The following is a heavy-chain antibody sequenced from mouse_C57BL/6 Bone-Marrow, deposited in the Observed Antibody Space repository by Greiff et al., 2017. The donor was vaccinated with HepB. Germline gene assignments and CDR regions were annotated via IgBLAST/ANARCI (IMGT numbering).Heavy chain of an antibody. CDR3: ARWGGSVFYDFDY. V-gene: IGHV1-82*01. Sequence: VKLQQSGPELVKPGASVKISCKASGYSFTSSWMNWVKQRPGKGLEWIGRIYPGDGDTNYNGKFKGKATLTADKSSSTAYMQLSSLTSEDSAVYFCARWGGSVFYDFDYWGQGTTLTVSS. CDR1: GYSFTSSW. J-gene: IGHJ2*01. D-gene: IGHD3-2*02. CDR2: IYPGDGDT.